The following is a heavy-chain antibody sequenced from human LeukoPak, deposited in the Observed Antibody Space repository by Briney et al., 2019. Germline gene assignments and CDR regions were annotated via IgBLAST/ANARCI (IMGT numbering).Heavy chain of an antibody. CDR2: IYYSGST. Sequence: SETLSLTCTVSGGSISSYYWSWIRQPPGKGLEWIGYIYYSGSTNYNPSLKSRVTISVDTSKNQFSLKLSSVTAADTAVYYCARGSPYSSGWYGYGYCYYGMDVWGQGTTVTVSS. J-gene: IGHJ6*02. CDR1: GGSISSYY. V-gene: IGHV4-59*01. D-gene: IGHD6-19*01. CDR3: ARGSPYSSGWYGYGYCYYGMDV.